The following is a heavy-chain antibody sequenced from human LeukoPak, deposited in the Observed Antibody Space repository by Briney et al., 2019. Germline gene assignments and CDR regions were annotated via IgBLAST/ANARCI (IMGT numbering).Heavy chain of an antibody. CDR2: ISPSGHT. CDR1: GGSITTTNY. V-gene: IGHV4/OR15-8*02. J-gene: IGHJ4*02. CDR3: SRESGPFSPFGH. D-gene: IGHD1-26*01. Sequence: SETLSLTCGVSGGSITTTNYWSWVRQPPGQGLEWIGEISPSGHTNYNPSLRSRVTMSLDESKNQLSLILASVTAADTAIYYCSRESGPFSPFGHWGQGTLVTVTS.